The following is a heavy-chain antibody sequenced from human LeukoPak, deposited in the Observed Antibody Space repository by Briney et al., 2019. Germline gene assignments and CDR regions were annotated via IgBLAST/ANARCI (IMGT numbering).Heavy chain of an antibody. CDR3: AKDPTLAREPDY. D-gene: IGHD1-14*01. CDR1: GYTFTSYD. Sequence: ASVKVSCKASGYTFTSYDINWVRQATGQGLEWMGWMNPNSGNTGYAQKFQGRVTMTRNTSISTAYMELSSLRSEDTAVYYCAKDPTLAREPDYWGQGTLVTVSS. V-gene: IGHV1-8*01. CDR2: MNPNSGNT. J-gene: IGHJ4*02.